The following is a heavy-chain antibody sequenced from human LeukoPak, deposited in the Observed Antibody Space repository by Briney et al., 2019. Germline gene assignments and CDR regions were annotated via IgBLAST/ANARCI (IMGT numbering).Heavy chain of an antibody. CDR3: ARGGGKRVPAAMGRRYYYYYYMDV. J-gene: IGHJ6*03. V-gene: IGHV1-69*13. Sequence: SVKVSCKASGGTFSNYAVNWVRQAPGQGLEWMGGIIPIFGTANYAQKFQGRVTITADESTSTAYMELSSLRSEDTAVYYCARGGGKRVPAAMGRRYYYYYYMDVWGKGTTVTVSS. D-gene: IGHD2-2*01. CDR2: IIPIFGTA. CDR1: GGTFSNYA.